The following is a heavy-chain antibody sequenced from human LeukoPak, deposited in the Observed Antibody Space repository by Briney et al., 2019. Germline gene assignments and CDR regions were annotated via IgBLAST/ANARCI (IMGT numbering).Heavy chain of an antibody. CDR1: GVSISSHY. J-gene: IGHJ3*02. CDR3: ARIWFGDLAFDI. CDR2: IFYSGST. Sequence: PSETLSLTCTVSGVSISSHYWSWIRQPPGKGLEWIGYIFYSGSTKYNPSLKSRVTISVDTSKNQFSLKLSSVTAADTAVYYCARIWFGDLAFDIWGQGTMVTVSS. D-gene: IGHD3-10*01. V-gene: IGHV4-59*08.